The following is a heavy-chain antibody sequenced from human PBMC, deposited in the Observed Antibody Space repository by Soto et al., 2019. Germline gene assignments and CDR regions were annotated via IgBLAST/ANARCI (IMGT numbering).Heavy chain of an antibody. V-gene: IGHV3-7*03. J-gene: IGHJ4*02. CDR2: IKQDGSEK. Sequence: GGSLRLSCAASGFTFSSYWMSWVRQAPGKGLEWVANIKQDGSEKYYVDSVKGRFTISRDNAKNSLYLQMNSLRAEDTAVYYCARPLGRDGYNYFDYWGQGTLVTVSS. CDR1: GFTFSSYW. D-gene: IGHD5-12*01. CDR3: ARPLGRDGYNYFDY.